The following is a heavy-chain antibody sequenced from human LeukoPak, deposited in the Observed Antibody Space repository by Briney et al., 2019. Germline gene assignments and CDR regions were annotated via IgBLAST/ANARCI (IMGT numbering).Heavy chain of an antibody. J-gene: IGHJ4*02. Sequence: SETLSLTCTVSGGSVSSGSYYWSWIRQPPGKGLEWIGYIYYSGSTNYNPSLKSRVTISVDTSKNQFSLKLSSVTAADTAVYYCARVREHYCSGGSCYYFDYWGQGTLVTVSS. CDR2: IYYSGST. D-gene: IGHD2-15*01. CDR3: ARVREHYCSGGSCYYFDY. CDR1: GGSVSSGSYY. V-gene: IGHV4-61*01.